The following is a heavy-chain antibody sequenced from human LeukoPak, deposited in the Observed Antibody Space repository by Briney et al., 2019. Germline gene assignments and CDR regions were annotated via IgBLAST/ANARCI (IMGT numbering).Heavy chain of an antibody. CDR3: VKEGTWIRDSRFDY. J-gene: IGHJ4*02. D-gene: IGHD5-18*01. Sequence: GGSLRLPCAASGFTFSSYAMSWVRQAPGKGLEWVSAISGSGGSTYYADSVKDRFTISRDHSKNTLYLQMNSLRAEDTAMYYCVKEGTWIRDSRFDYRGQGTLVIVSS. CDR2: ISGSGGST. CDR1: GFTFSSYA. V-gene: IGHV3-23*01.